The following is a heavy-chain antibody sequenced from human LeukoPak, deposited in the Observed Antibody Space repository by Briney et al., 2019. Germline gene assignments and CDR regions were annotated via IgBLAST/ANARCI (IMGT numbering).Heavy chain of an antibody. CDR1: GGSISGYY. Sequence: PSETLSLTCAVSGGSISGYYWNWIRQPPGKGLEWIGYMYYSGSTDYNPSLKSRVTISVDTSKNQFSLKVSSVTAADTAVYYCARGRMAESATGPFDIWGQGTMVTVSS. V-gene: IGHV4-59*01. D-gene: IGHD2-15*01. J-gene: IGHJ3*02. CDR3: ARGRMAESATGPFDI. CDR2: MYYSGST.